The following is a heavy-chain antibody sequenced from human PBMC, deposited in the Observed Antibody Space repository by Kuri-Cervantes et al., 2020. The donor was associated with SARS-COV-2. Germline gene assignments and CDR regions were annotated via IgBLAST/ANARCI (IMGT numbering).Heavy chain of an antibody. Sequence: GGSLRLSCAASGFTFSSYDMHWVRQATGKGLEWVSAIGTAGDTYYPGSVKGRFTISRENAKNSLYLQMNSLRAGDTAVYYCARDPYSSSWYRYYYGMDVWGQGTTVTVSS. CDR1: GFTFSSYD. J-gene: IGHJ6*02. CDR2: IGTAGDT. D-gene: IGHD6-13*01. V-gene: IGHV3-13*04. CDR3: ARDPYSSSWYRYYYGMDV.